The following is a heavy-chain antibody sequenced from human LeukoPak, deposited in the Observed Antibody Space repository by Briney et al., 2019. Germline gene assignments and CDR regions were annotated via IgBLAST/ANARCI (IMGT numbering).Heavy chain of an antibody. CDR2: VSQDEVTK. V-gene: IGHV3-30*18. D-gene: IGHD1-14*01. CDR3: AKDVPASWAPDY. CDR1: GFTFSDYF. Sequence: QPGGSLRLSCAASGFTFSDYFMHWVRQVPGKGLEWMASVSQDEVTKLYVDSVKGRFTISRDNFKNTLYLQMNSLRGEDTAVYYCAKDVPASWAPDYWGQGTLVAVSS. J-gene: IGHJ4*02.